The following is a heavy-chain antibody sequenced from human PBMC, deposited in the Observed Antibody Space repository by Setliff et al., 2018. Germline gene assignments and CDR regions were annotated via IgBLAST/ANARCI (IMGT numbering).Heavy chain of an antibody. CDR1: GASFSDYY. CDR3: ARHVGSRSRGYNYYYYYMDV. Sequence: SETLSLTCEVSGASFSDYYWTWIRQSPGKGLEWIGEINQSGSTNYNASLKSRVTMSVDTSRNQFSLRLSSVTAADTAVYYCARHVGSRSRGYNYYYYYMDVWGKGTTVTVSS. D-gene: IGHD3-10*01. CDR2: INQSGST. V-gene: IGHV4-34*01. J-gene: IGHJ6*03.